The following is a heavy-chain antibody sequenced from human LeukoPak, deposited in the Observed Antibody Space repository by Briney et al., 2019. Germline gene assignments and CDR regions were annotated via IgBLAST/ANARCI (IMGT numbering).Heavy chain of an antibody. CDR3: ARDRTYYDFWSGYYT. J-gene: IGHJ5*02. CDR1: GFTFSSYS. Sequence: GGSLRLSCAASGFTFSSYSMNWVRQAPGKGLEWVSYISSSSSTIYYADSVKGRFTISRDNAKKSLYLQMNSLRAEDTAVYYCARDRTYYDFWSGYYTWGQGTLVTVSS. D-gene: IGHD3-3*01. V-gene: IGHV3-48*01. CDR2: ISSSSSTI.